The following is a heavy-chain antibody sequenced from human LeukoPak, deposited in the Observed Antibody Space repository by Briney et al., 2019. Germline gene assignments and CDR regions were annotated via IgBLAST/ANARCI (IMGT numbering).Heavy chain of an antibody. D-gene: IGHD1-7*01. V-gene: IGHV3-23*01. CDR3: AKNPLHGGTWDN. CDR1: GFTFSSYA. J-gene: IGHJ4*02. Sequence: GGSLRLPCEVSGFTFSSYAMSWVRQAPGKGLEWVSAISGSGGGTYYADSVGGRFTISRDNSKNTLYLQMNNLRTDDTATFYCAKNPLHGGTWDNWGQGTLVTVSS. CDR2: ISGSGGGT.